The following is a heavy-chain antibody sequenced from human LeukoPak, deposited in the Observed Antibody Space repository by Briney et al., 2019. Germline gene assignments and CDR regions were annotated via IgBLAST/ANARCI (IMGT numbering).Heavy chain of an antibody. V-gene: IGHV4-39*01. J-gene: IGHJ6*03. CDR2: IYYSGTT. CDR1: GGSISSSSYC. CDR3: ARQVSDYFYYYIDV. Sequence: SETLSLTCSVSGGSISSSSYCWNWIRQPPGKGLEWVVSIYYSGTTYYNSSLKSRVTISEDTSKNRFSLMLTSVTAADTAVYYCARQVSDYFYYYIDVWGEGTTVIVSS.